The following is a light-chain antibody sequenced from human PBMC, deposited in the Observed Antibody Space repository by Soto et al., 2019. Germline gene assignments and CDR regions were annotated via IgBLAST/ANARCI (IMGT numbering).Light chain of an antibody. Sequence: QSALTQPASVSGSPGQSITISRTGTSSDVGGYNYVSWYQQHPGKAPKLMIYDVSNRPSGVSNRFSGSKSGNTASLTISGLQAEDEADYYCSSYTSSSTVVFGGGTTLTVL. V-gene: IGLV2-14*01. CDR1: SSDVGGYNY. CDR3: SSYTSSSTVV. CDR2: DVS. J-gene: IGLJ2*01.